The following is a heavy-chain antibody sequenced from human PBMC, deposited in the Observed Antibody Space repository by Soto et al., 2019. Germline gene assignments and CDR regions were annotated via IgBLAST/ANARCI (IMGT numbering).Heavy chain of an antibody. V-gene: IGHV4-30-2*06. J-gene: IGHJ5*02. CDR1: GGSISSGVHS. Sequence: QLHLQESGSGLVKPSQTLSLTCTVSGGSISSGVHSWNWIRQSPGKGLEWIGYIYHSGSTYYNPSLQSRVTISVDNSKNEFSLKVSSVTAADTAIYYCVRDRKGRGWLDPWGQGTPVTVSS. CDR2: IYHSGST. CDR3: VRDRKGRGWLDP. D-gene: IGHD3-10*01.